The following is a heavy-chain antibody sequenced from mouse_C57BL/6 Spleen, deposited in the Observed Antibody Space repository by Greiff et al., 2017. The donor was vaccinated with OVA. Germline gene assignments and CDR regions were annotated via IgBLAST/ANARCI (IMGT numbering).Heavy chain of an antibody. D-gene: IGHD4-1*01. J-gene: IGHJ2*01. CDR3: ARLGDPYFDY. V-gene: IGHV1-63*01. CDR2: IYPGGGYT. Sequence: QVHVKQSGAELVRPGTSVKMSCKASGYTFTNYWIGWAKQRPGHGLEWIGDIYPGGGYTNYNEKFKGKATLTADKSSSTAYMQFSSLTSEDSAIYYCARLGDPYFDYWGQGTTLTVSS. CDR1: GYTFTNYW.